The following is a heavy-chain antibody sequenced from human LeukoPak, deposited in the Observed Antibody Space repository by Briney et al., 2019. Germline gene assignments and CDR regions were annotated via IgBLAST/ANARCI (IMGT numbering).Heavy chain of an antibody. Sequence: SETLSLACTLSGDSVSIYYWRWIRQPPGRGLEWIGHTYNSESTNYSPSLKSRVTISVGTSKNQFTLKLSAVTAADTAVYYCARVQGAAAAHWGQGTLVTVSS. J-gene: IGHJ4*02. CDR2: TYNSEST. CDR1: GDSVSIYY. CDR3: ARVQGAAAAH. D-gene: IGHD6-13*01. V-gene: IGHV4-59*02.